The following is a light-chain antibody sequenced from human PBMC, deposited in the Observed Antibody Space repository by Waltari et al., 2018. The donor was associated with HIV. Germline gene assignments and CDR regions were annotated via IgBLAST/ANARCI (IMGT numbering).Light chain of an antibody. CDR2: EVS. CDR1: SSDVGGYNY. CDR3: SSYAGSNNLGV. J-gene: IGLJ3*02. Sequence: QSALTQPPSASGSPGQSVTISCTGTSSDVGGYNYVSWYQQHPGKAPKLMMYEVSKRPSGVPDRFSGSKSGNTASLTVSGLQAEDEADYYCSSYAGSNNLGVFGGGTKLTVL. V-gene: IGLV2-8*01.